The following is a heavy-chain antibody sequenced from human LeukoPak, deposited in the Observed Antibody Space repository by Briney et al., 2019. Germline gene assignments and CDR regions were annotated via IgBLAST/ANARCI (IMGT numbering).Heavy chain of an antibody. CDR3: AHLPSSGTGIVDY. V-gene: IGHV3-7*01. D-gene: IGHD3-10*01. Sequence: GGSLRLSCAASGFTFSTYWMSWVRQAPGKGLEWVANIKQDGSEKYYVDSVKGRFTISRDNAKNSLYLQMNSLRAEDTAVYYCAHLPSSGTGIVDYWGQGTLVTVSS. CDR2: IKQDGSEK. CDR1: GFTFSTYW. J-gene: IGHJ4*02.